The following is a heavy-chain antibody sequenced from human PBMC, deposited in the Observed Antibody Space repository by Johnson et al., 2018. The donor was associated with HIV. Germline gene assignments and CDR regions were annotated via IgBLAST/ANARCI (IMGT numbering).Heavy chain of an antibody. CDR1: GFIFSSYD. D-gene: IGHD1-14*01. CDR3: ATRDPTHRPGVFDI. J-gene: IGHJ3*02. Sequence: VQLVESGGGLVQPGGSLRLSCAASGFIFSSYDMHWVRQATGRGLEWVSGIGTAGDTYYVDSVKGRFTISRDNAKNSLYLQMNSLRAEDTAVYYCATRDPTHRPGVFDIWGQGTMVTISS. CDR2: IGTAGDT. V-gene: IGHV3-13*01.